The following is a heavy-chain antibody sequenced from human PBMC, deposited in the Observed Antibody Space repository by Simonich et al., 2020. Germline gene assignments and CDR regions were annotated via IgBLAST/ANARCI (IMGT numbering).Heavy chain of an antibody. CDR2: IKQDGSEK. CDR1: GFTFSSYW. Sequence: EVQLVESGGGLVQPGGSLRLSCAASGFTFSSYWMSGVRQAPGKGLEWVANIKQDGSEKYYVDSVKGRFTISRDNAKSSLYLQMNSLRAEDTAVYYCARDGLGTAYYYYMDVWGKGTTVTVSS. J-gene: IGHJ6*03. CDR3: ARDGLGTAYYYYMDV. V-gene: IGHV3-7*01. D-gene: IGHD7-27*01.